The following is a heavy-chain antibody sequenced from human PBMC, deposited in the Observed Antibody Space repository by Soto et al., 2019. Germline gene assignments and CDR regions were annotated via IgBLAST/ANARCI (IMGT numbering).Heavy chain of an antibody. CDR3: AREAEVAATFPYQLQHYYYYMDV. D-gene: IGHD2-15*01. V-gene: IGHV3-21*01. CDR2: ISSSSSYI. J-gene: IGHJ6*03. Sequence: GGSLRLSCAASGFTFSSYSMNWVRQAPGKGLEWVSSISSSSSYIYYADSVKGRFTISRDNAKNSLYLQMNSLRAEDTAVYYCAREAEVAATFPYQLQHYYYYMDVWGKGTTVTVSS. CDR1: GFTFSSYS.